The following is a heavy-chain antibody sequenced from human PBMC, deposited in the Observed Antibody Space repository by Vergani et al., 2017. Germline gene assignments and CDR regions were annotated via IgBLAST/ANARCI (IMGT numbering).Heavy chain of an antibody. D-gene: IGHD5-12*01. CDR3: TKGSRGYTGYFFDY. Sequence: EVQLLESGGGLVQPGGSLRLSCEASGFSFPGYAMSWVRQAPGKGLEWVSSVSGSSATPYYADSVKGRFIISRDNSKNTLHLQMNSLRAHDTAVYYCTKGSRGYTGYFFDYWGQGTLATVSS. CDR2: VSGSSATP. J-gene: IGHJ4*02. V-gene: IGHV3-23*01. CDR1: GFSFPGYA.